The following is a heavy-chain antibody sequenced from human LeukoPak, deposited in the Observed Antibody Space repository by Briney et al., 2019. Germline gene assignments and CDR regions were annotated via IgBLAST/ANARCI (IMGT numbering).Heavy chain of an antibody. J-gene: IGHJ6*03. V-gene: IGHV3-9*01. CDR2: ISWNSGSI. CDR1: GFTFDDYA. D-gene: IGHD3-22*01. CDR3: AKGGHDYYDSSGTWDYYYYMDV. Sequence: GRSLRLSCAASGFTFDDYAMHWVRQAPGKGLEWVSGISWNSGSIGYADSVKGRFTISRDNAKNSLYLQMNSLRAEDTALYYCAKGGHDYYDSSGTWDYYYYMDVWGKGTTVTVSS.